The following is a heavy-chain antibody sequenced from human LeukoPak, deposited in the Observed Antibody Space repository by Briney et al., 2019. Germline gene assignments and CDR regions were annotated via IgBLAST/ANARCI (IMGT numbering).Heavy chain of an antibody. Sequence: GRSLRLSCAVSGFSLSSSGMHWIRQAPGKGLEWLAMISYEGSEEHSPDSVKGRFTISRDKLKNTLQLQLNSLRPADSAIYYWAKGVDTVVDIAYFDSWGQGAPVTVSS. CDR1: GFSLSSSG. CDR3: AKGVDTVVDIAYFDS. V-gene: IGHV3-30*18. J-gene: IGHJ4*02. CDR2: ISYEGSEE. D-gene: IGHD2-15*01.